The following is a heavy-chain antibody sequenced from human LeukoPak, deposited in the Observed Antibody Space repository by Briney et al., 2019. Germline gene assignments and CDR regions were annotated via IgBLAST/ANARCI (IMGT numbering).Heavy chain of an antibody. J-gene: IGHJ4*02. V-gene: IGHV4-4*02. D-gene: IGHD6-13*01. CDR2: IYHSGST. Sequence: TSETLSLTCAVSGGSISSSNWWSWVRQPPGKGLEWIGEIYHSGSTNYNPSLKSRVTISVDKSKNQFSLKLSSVTAADTAVYYCARGPWQQLAHFDNWGQGTLVTVSS. CDR3: ARGPWQQLAHFDN. CDR1: GGSISSSNW.